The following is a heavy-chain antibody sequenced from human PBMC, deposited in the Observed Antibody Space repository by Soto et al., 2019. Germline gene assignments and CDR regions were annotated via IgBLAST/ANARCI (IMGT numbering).Heavy chain of an antibody. J-gene: IGHJ4*02. CDR1: GGSISSYC. CDR2: IYYSGST. Sequence: SETLSLTCTVSGGSISSYCWSWIRQPPGKGLEWIGYIYYSGSTNYNPSLKSRVTISVDTSKNQFSLKLSSVTAADTAVYYCARSPPLFTVTFFDYWGQGTLVTVSS. V-gene: IGHV4-59*01. D-gene: IGHD4-17*01. CDR3: ARSPPLFTVTFFDY.